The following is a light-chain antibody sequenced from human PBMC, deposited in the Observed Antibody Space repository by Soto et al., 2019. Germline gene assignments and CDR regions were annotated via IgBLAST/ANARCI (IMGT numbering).Light chain of an antibody. V-gene: IGLV2-14*01. CDR1: SSDVGGYNY. Sequence: QSALTQPASVSRSPGQSITIFCTGTSSDVGGYNYVSWYQQHPGKAPKLMIYEVSNRPSGVSNRFSGSKSGNTASLTISGLQAADEADYYCSSYTSSSTYVFGTGTKLTVL. J-gene: IGLJ1*01. CDR2: EVS. CDR3: SSYTSSSTYV.